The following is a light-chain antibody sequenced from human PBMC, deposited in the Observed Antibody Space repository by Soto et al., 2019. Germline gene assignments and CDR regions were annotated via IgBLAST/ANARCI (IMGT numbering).Light chain of an antibody. J-gene: IGLJ1*01. Sequence: QSALTQPPSASGSPGQSVTISCTGTSSDVGGYNYVSWYQQHPGKAPKLMIYEVSKRPSGVPDRCSGSKSGNTASLTVSGLQAEDEADYYCSSYAGSNNRVFGTGTKLTVL. CDR1: SSDVGGYNY. CDR2: EVS. CDR3: SSYAGSNNRV. V-gene: IGLV2-8*01.